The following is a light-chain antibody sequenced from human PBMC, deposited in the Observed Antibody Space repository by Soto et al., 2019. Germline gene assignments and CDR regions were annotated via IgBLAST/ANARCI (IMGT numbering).Light chain of an antibody. Sequence: DIQMTQSPSTLSASAGDRVTITCRASQSINRWLAWYQHKPGKAPKLLIYNAFTSESGVPSRFSGSGSGTEFTLTISSLQPDDFATYYCQQYINWPLTFGGGTNVEI. V-gene: IGKV1-5*01. CDR2: NAF. CDR1: QSINRW. CDR3: QQYINWPLT. J-gene: IGKJ4*01.